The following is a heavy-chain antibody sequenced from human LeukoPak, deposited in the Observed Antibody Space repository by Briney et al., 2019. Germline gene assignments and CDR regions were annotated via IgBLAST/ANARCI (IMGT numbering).Heavy chain of an antibody. D-gene: IGHD3-9*01. J-gene: IGHJ4*02. Sequence: GGSLRLSCAASGFTFSSYAMHWVRQAPGKGLEWVAVISYDGSNKYYANSVKGRFTISRDNSKNTLYLQMNSLRAEDTAVYYCAREADDILTGYYRILDYWGQGTLVTVSS. V-gene: IGHV3-30*01. CDR2: ISYDGSNK. CDR1: GFTFSSYA. CDR3: AREADDILTGYYRILDY.